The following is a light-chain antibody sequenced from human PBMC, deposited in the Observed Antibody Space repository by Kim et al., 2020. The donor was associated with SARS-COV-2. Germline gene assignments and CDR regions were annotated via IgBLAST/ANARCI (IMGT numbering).Light chain of an antibody. J-gene: IGKJ4*01. Sequence: RSLYPGERATHSCRASQRVRSSYVAWYQQKPGQAPRLLIYGASSRATGIPDRFSGSGSGTDFTLTISRLEPEDFAVYYCQQYGTSPFGGGTKVEI. CDR1: QRVRSSY. V-gene: IGKV3-20*01. CDR3: QQYGTSP. CDR2: GAS.